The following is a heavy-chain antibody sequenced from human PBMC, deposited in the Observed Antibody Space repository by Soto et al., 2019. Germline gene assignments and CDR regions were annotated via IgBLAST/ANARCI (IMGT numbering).Heavy chain of an antibody. CDR3: AKDSIRTTGDYYYYYGMDV. D-gene: IGHD7-27*01. V-gene: IGHV3-30*18. Sequence: GGSXRHSCAASGFTFSGYGMHWVRQAPGKGLEWVAVISYDGSNKYYADSVKGRFTISRDNSKNTLYLQMNSLRAEDTAVYYCAKDSIRTTGDYYYYYGMDVWGQGTTVTVSS. CDR2: ISYDGSNK. J-gene: IGHJ6*02. CDR1: GFTFSGYG.